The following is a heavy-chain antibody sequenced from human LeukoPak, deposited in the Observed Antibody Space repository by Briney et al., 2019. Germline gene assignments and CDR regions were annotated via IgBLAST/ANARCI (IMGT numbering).Heavy chain of an antibody. V-gene: IGHV3-23*01. Sequence: GGSLRLSCAASGFTFSNSAMSWVRQAPGKGLEWVSTISGGGGSTYYADSVKGRFTISRDNSKNTMYLQMNNLREEDTAVYYCTRDPILGAPDYFDYWGQGTLVTVSS. CDR1: GFTFSNSA. CDR3: TRDPILGAPDYFDY. J-gene: IGHJ4*02. CDR2: ISGGGGST. D-gene: IGHD1-26*01.